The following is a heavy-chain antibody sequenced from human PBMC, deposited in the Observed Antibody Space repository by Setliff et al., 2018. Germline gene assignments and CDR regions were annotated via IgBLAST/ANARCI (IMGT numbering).Heavy chain of an antibody. CDR2: TSRDESTT. Sequence: GGSLRLSCAASGFTFSYAWMHWVRQVPGKGLVWISRTSRDESTTNYADFAKGRFTISRDNAKNTVYLQMNSLRAEDTAVYFCARGRAYSDSSGYYLLYWYFDLWGRGTLVTVSS. J-gene: IGHJ2*01. CDR3: ARGRAYSDSSGYYLLYWYFDL. CDR1: GFTFSYAW. V-gene: IGHV3-74*01. D-gene: IGHD3-22*01.